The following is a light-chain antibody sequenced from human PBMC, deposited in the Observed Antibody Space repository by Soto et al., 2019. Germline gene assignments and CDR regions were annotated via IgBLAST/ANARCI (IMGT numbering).Light chain of an antibody. CDR1: QSVSSD. J-gene: IGKJ1*01. CDR2: GAS. Sequence: VVTQSPATLSVFPGETATLSCRASQSVSSDLAWYQQRPGRAPRLLIYGASTRATGIPARFRGSGSGTEFRLTISSLQSEDFATYYCQQYNTWHPKMAFGRGTKV. V-gene: IGKV3-15*01. CDR3: QQYNTWHPKMA.